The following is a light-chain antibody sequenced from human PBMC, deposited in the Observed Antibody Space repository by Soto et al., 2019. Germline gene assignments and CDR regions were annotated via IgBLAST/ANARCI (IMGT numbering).Light chain of an antibody. V-gene: IGLV1-44*01. J-gene: IGLJ3*02. CDR2: TND. CDR1: SSNIGSNT. Sequence: QAVVTQPPSASGTPGQRVTISCSGSSSNIGSNTVNWYQQLPGTAPKVLIYTNDQRPSGVPARFSGSKSGTSASLAISGLQSEDGADYYCAAWDDSLHGVVFGGGTKLTAL. CDR3: AAWDDSLHGVV.